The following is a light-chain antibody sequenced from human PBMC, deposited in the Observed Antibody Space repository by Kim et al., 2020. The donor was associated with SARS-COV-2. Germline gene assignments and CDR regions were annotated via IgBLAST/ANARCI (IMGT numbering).Light chain of an antibody. V-gene: IGKV3-15*01. CDR3: QQYNNWPLT. CDR1: QSVSSN. CDR2: GAS. Sequence: VSPGERATLSCRASQSVSSNLAWYQQKPGQAPRLLIYGASTRATGIPARFSGSGSGSEFTLTISSLQSEDFAVYYCQQYNNWPLTFGGGTKVDIK. J-gene: IGKJ4*01.